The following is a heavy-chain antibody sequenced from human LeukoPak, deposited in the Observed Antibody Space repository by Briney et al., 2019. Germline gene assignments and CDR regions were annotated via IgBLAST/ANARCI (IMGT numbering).Heavy chain of an antibody. V-gene: IGHV4-39*07. J-gene: IGHJ5*02. CDR2: IYYSGST. Sequence: SETLSLTCTVSGGSISSSSYYWGWIRQPPGKGLEWIGSIYYSGSTYYNPSLKSRVTISVDTSKNQFSLKLSSVTAADTAVYYCARDVAMVRGVIGNWFDPWGQGTLVTVSS. CDR1: GGSISSSSYY. CDR3: ARDVAMVRGVIGNWFDP. D-gene: IGHD3-10*01.